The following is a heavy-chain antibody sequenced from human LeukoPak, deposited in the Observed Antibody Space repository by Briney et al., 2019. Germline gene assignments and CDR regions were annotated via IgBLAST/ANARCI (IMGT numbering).Heavy chain of an antibody. CDR2: INPNSGGT. CDR3: ARAGYCSSTSCQQAAFDP. J-gene: IGHJ5*02. CDR1: GHTFTGYY. D-gene: IGHD2-2*01. Sequence: ASVKVSCKASGHTFTGYYMHWVRQAPGQGLEWMGWINPNSGGTNYAQKFQGRVTMTRDTSISTAYMELSRLRSDDTAVYYCARAGYCSSTSCQQAAFDPWGQGTLVTVSS. V-gene: IGHV1-2*02.